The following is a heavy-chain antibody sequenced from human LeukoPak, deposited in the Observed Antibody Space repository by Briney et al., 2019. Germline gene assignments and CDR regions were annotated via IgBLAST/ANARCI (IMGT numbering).Heavy chain of an antibody. J-gene: IGHJ4*02. V-gene: IGHV1-24*01. CDR3: ATHLARSYYYFDF. CDR2: IDPQSGNT. Sequence: ASVKVSCKISGYTLSVLSIHWVRQAPGEGLEWVGGIDPQSGNTVYARSLRGRATITEDTFEDTAYMELSSLTSEDTAVYFCATHLARSYYYFDFWGQGTLLTVSS. D-gene: IGHD3-10*01. CDR1: GYTLSVLS.